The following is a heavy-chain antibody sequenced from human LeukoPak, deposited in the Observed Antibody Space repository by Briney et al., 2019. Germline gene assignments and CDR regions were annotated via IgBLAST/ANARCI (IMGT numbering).Heavy chain of an antibody. Sequence: PSGTLSLTCTVSGGSISNYCWSCIRQPAGKGLEWIGRICNSGGTNYNPSPKSRVTMSVDTSKNQFSLKLTSVTAADTAVYYCAEGGQWLRVWGQGTLVTVSS. CDR2: ICNSGGT. D-gene: IGHD6-19*01. J-gene: IGHJ4*02. V-gene: IGHV4-4*07. CDR3: AEGGQWLRV. CDR1: GGSISNYC.